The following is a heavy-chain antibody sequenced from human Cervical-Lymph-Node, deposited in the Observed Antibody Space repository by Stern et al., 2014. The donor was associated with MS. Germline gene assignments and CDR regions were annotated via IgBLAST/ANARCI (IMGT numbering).Heavy chain of an antibody. CDR1: GFTFSNYG. J-gene: IGHJ6*02. CDR3: AKPVPGSLYGMDV. Sequence: VQLEESGGGVVQPGGSLRLSWEASGFTFSNYGMHWVRQAPGKGLEWVAVISHDGTNKYYADSVKGRFTISRDNSKNTLYLQMNSLRAEDTAIYYCAKPVPGSLYGMDVWGQGTTVTVSS. D-gene: IGHD2-2*01. V-gene: IGHV3-30*18. CDR2: ISHDGTNK.